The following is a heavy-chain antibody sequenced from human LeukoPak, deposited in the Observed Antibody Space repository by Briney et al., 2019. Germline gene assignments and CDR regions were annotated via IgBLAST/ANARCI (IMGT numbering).Heavy chain of an antibody. V-gene: IGHV3-21*01. D-gene: IGHD3-9*01. CDR3: AVLHGLRYFDWSTHWKNWFDP. CDR2: ISSSSSYI. CDR1: GFTFSSYS. Sequence: PGGSLRLSCAASGFTFSSYSMNWVRQAPGKGLEWVSSISSSSSYIYYADSVKGRFTISRDNAKNSLYLQMNSLRAEDTAVYYCAVLHGLRYFDWSTHWKNWFDPWGQGTLVTVSS. J-gene: IGHJ5*02.